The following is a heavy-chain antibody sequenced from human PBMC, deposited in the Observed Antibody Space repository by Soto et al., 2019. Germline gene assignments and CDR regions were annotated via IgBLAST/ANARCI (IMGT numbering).Heavy chain of an antibody. Sequence: SVKVSCKASGGTFSSYAISWVRQAPGQGLEWMGGIIPIFGTANYAQKFQGRVTITTDTSTSTAYMELRSLRSDDTAVYYCARYYYGSGSYYKTGYNWFDPWGQGTLVTVSS. CDR3: ARYYYGSGSYYKTGYNWFDP. J-gene: IGHJ5*02. CDR2: IIPIFGTA. D-gene: IGHD3-10*01. V-gene: IGHV1-69*05. CDR1: GGTFSSYA.